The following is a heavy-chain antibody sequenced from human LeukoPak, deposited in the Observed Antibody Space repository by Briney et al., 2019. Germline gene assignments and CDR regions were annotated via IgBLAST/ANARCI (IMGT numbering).Heavy chain of an antibody. CDR3: ARDRRGRYCPSARCYLGCFDP. D-gene: IGHD2-2*01. J-gene: IGHJ5*02. V-gene: IGHV1-69*13. Sequence: GASVKVSCKASGGTFSSYAISWVRQAPGQGLEWMGGIIPILGTRNYVQKFQGRVTITADESTSTAYMELSSLKSEDTAMYYCARDRRGRYCPSARCYLGCFDPWGQGTLVTVSS. CDR2: IIPILGTR. CDR1: GGTFSSYA.